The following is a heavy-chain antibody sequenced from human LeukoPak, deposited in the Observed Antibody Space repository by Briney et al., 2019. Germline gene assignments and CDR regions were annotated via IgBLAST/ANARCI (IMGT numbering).Heavy chain of an antibody. CDR1: GFTFSNYA. D-gene: IGHD3-22*01. Sequence: PGGSLRLSCAASGFTFSNYAMAWVRQALGKGLEWVSGISGNGGKIYYADSVKGRFTISRDNSKNTLYLQMNSLRGEDTAVYYCAKRDYYDSSGYSPLFDYWGQGTLVTVSS. J-gene: IGHJ4*02. CDR3: AKRDYYDSSGYSPLFDY. CDR2: ISGNGGKI. V-gene: IGHV3-23*01.